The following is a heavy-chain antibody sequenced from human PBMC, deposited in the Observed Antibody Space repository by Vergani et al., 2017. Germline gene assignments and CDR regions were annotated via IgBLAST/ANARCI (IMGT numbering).Heavy chain of an antibody. V-gene: IGHV3-23*01. CDR2: ISGSGGNT. CDR3: AKGVRFHSSYEDNPFDY. Sequence: EVQLLESGGGLVQPGGSLRLPCAASGFTFSSYVMSWVRQAPGKGLEWVSAISGSGGNTSYADSVKGRSTISRYNSKNTLYLQMNSLRAEDTAVYYCAKGVRFHSSYEDNPFDYWGQGTLVTVSS. CDR1: GFTFSSYV. D-gene: IGHD4-11*01. J-gene: IGHJ4*02.